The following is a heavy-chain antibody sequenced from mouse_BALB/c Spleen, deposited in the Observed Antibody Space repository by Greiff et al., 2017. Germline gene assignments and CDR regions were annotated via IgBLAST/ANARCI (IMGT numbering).Heavy chain of an antibody. CDR2: ISYSGST. V-gene: IGHV3-2*02. D-gene: IGHD1-1*01. CDR3: ARDYGSSYGWFAY. Sequence: EVQLQQSGPGLVKPSQSLSLTCTVSGYSITSDYAWNWIRQFPGNKLEWMGYISYSGSTSYNPSLKSRISITRDTSKNQFFLQLNSVTTEDTATYYCARDYGSSYGWFAYWGQGTLVTVSA. J-gene: IGHJ3*01. CDR1: GYSITSDYA.